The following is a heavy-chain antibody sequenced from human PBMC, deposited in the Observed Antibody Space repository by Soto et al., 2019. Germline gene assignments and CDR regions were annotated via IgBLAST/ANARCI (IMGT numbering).Heavy chain of an antibody. V-gene: IGHV1-8*01. J-gene: IGHJ6*02. CDR3: ARDSNVDTAMVGTYYYYYGMDV. Sequence: ASVKVSCKASGYTFTSYDINWVRQATGQGLEWMGWMNPNSGNTGYAQKLQGRVTMTTDTSTSTAYMELRSLRSDDTAVYYCARDSNVDTAMVGTYYYYYGMDVWGQGTTVTVSS. CDR1: GYTFTSYD. D-gene: IGHD5-18*01. CDR2: MNPNSGNT.